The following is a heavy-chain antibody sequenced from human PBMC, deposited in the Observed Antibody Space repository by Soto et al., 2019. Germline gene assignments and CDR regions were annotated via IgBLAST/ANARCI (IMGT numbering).Heavy chain of an antibody. J-gene: IGHJ4*02. CDR3: ARVVSGGHSHL. CDR2: MNPNSGNT. Sequence: QVQLVQSGAEVKKPGASVTVSCRASGYSFTNYDINWVRQATGQGLEWMGWMNPNSGNTGYAEKFQGRVTMTRNTSTRTAYMELSSLGSGDMAVYYCARVVSGGHSHLWGQGTLVTVSS. V-gene: IGHV1-8*01. D-gene: IGHD1-26*01. CDR1: GYSFTNYD.